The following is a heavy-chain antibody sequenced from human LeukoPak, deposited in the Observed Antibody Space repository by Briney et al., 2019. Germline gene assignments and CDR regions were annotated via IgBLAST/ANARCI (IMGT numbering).Heavy chain of an antibody. V-gene: IGHV5-51*01. CDR2: INPGDSDT. J-gene: IGHJ3*01. D-gene: IGHD6-25*01. CDR1: GYSFTNYW. CDR3: ARLLSSATWGAFDF. Sequence: GESLKISCKASGYSFTNYWIGWVRQMPGKGLEWMGIINPGDSDTRKRPSFQGQVTMSVDRSITTAYVQWSSLKSSDTAMYYCARLLSSATWGAFDFWGQGTMVTVSS.